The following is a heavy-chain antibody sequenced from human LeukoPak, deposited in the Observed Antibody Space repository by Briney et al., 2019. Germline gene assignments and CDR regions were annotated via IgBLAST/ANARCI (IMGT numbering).Heavy chain of an antibody. V-gene: IGHV7-4-1*02. CDR2: INTNTGNP. D-gene: IGHD1-26*01. Sequence: GASVKVSCKASGYTFTSYAMNWVRQAPGQGLEWMGWINTNTGNPTYAQGFTGRFVFSLDTSVSTAYLQISSLKAEDTAVYYCAREGTLARVARSPPFDPWGQGTLVTVSS. CDR3: AREGTLARVARSPPFDP. CDR1: GYTFTSYA. J-gene: IGHJ5*02.